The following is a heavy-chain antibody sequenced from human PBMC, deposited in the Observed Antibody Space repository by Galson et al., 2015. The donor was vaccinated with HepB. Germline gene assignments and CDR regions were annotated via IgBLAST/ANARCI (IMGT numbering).Heavy chain of an antibody. CDR2: INSDGSST. V-gene: IGHV3-74*01. Sequence: SLRLSCAASGFTFSSYWMHWVRQAPGKGLVWVSRINSDGSSTSYADSVKGRFTISRDNAKNTLYLQMNSLRAEDTAVYYCAREGSDYGWGGWFDPWGQGTLVTASS. CDR1: GFTFSSYW. CDR3: AREGSDYGWGGWFDP. D-gene: IGHD3-10*01. J-gene: IGHJ5*02.